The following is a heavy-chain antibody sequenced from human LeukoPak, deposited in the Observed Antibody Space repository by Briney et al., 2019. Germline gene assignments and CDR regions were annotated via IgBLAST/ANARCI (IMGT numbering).Heavy chain of an antibody. D-gene: IGHD2-15*01. V-gene: IGHV1-69*04. CDR1: GGTFSSYA. CDR2: ITPILGIA. Sequence: SVKVSCKASGGTFSSYAISWVRQAPGHGLEWMGRITPILGIANYAQKFQGRVTITADKSTSTAYMELSSLRSEDTAVYYCARGYCSGGSCYNNWFDPWGQGTLVTVSS. J-gene: IGHJ5*02. CDR3: ARGYCSGGSCYNNWFDP.